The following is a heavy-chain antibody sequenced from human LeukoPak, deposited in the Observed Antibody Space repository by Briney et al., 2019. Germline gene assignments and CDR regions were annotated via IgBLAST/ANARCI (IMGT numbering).Heavy chain of an antibody. CDR2: IYYSGAT. CDR1: GGSISSYY. Sequence: SETLSLTCTVSGGSISSYYWSWIRQPPGKGLEWIGYIYYSGATNYNPSLKGRVTISVDTSKNQFSLKLSSVTAADTAVYYCARGVYIAAAQYAYWGQGTLVTVSS. D-gene: IGHD6-13*01. J-gene: IGHJ4*02. CDR3: ARGVYIAAAQYAY. V-gene: IGHV4-59*01.